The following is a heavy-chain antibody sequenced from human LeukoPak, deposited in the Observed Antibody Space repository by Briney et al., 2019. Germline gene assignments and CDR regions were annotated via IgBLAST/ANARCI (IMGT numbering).Heavy chain of an antibody. Sequence: GGSLRLSCVASEFTFSGFWMSWVRQAPGKALEWVANINQDGSAKHYVDSVKGRFTVSRDNAKNSLYLQTNSLRAEDTAVYYCAKIRVVAATSDAFDIWGQGTMVTVSS. CDR3: AKIRVVAATSDAFDI. J-gene: IGHJ3*02. CDR1: EFTFSGFW. CDR2: INQDGSAK. D-gene: IGHD2-15*01. V-gene: IGHV3-7*01.